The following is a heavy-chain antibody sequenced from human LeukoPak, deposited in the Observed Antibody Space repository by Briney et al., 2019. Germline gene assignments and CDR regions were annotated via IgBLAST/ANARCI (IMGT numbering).Heavy chain of an antibody. D-gene: IGHD6-6*01. Sequence: ALVKVSCKASGYTFTSYDINWVRQATGQGLEWMGWMNPNSGNTGYAQKFQGRVNMTRNTSISTAYMELSSLESEDTAVYYCARRRSGSSGPPSDHWGQGTLVTVSS. CDR3: ARRRSGSSGPPSDH. J-gene: IGHJ4*02. CDR2: MNPNSGNT. CDR1: GYTFTSYD. V-gene: IGHV1-8*01.